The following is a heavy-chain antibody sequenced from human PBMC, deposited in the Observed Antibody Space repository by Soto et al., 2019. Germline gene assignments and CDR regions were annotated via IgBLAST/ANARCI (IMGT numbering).Heavy chain of an antibody. Sequence: VQLLESGGGLVQPGGSLRLSCAASGFTFSSYAMSWVRQAPGKGLEWVSAISGSGGSTYYADSVKGRFTISRDNSKNTLYLQMNSLRAEDTAVYYCAKDSAAQYSSSWYVDWFDPWGQGSLVTVSS. CDR2: ISGSGGST. J-gene: IGHJ5*02. CDR3: AKDSAAQYSSSWYVDWFDP. D-gene: IGHD6-13*01. CDR1: GFTFSSYA. V-gene: IGHV3-23*01.